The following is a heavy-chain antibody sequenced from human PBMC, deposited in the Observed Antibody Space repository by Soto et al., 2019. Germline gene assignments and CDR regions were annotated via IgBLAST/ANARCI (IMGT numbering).Heavy chain of an antibody. Sequence: PSETLSLTCAVSGGSISSGGYSWSWIRQPPGKGLEWIGYMYHSGSTYYNPSLKSRVTISVDTSKNQFSLKLSSVTAADTAVYYCARHYYGSGSYYTAGVFGYWGQGTLVTVSS. J-gene: IGHJ4*02. V-gene: IGHV4-30-2*03. CDR3: ARHYYGSGSYYTAGVFGY. D-gene: IGHD3-10*01. CDR1: GGSISSGGYS. CDR2: MYHSGST.